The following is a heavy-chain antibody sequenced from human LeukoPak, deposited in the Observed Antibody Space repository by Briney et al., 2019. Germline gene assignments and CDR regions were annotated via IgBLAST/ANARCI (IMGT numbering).Heavy chain of an antibody. CDR3: ARGTIMVQGVN. D-gene: IGHD3-10*01. J-gene: IGHJ4*02. CDR1: GYTFTSYD. V-gene: IGHV1-8*01. CDR2: MNPNSGNT. Sequence: ASVNVSCKASGYTFTSYDINWVRQAPGQGLEWMGWMNPNSGNTVYAQTFQGRVTMTTNTSISTAYIELSSLRSEDTAVYYCARGTIMVQGVNWGQGTLVTVSS.